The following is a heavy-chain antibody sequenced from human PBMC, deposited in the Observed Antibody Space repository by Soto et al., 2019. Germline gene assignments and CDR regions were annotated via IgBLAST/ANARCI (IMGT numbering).Heavy chain of an antibody. CDR3: ARDPGGDGDYFDY. CDR1: GFTFSSYA. Sequence: QVQLVESGGGVVQPGRSLRLSCAASGFTFSSYAMHWVRQAPGKGLEWVAVISYDGSNKYYADSVKGRFTISRHNSKNTLYLQMNSLRAEDTAVYYCARDPGGDGDYFDYWGQGTLVTVSS. J-gene: IGHJ4*02. V-gene: IGHV3-30-3*01. CDR2: ISYDGSNK. D-gene: IGHD2-21*02.